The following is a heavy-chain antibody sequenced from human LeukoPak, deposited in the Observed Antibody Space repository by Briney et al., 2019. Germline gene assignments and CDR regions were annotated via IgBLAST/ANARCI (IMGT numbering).Heavy chain of an antibody. D-gene: IGHD3-10*01. V-gene: IGHV4-61*02. J-gene: IGHJ2*01. CDR2: IYTSGST. CDR3: ARDDEITMPWYFDL. CDR1: GGSISSGSYY. Sequence: SETLSLTCTVSGGSISSGSYYWSWIRQPAGKGLEWIGRIYTSGSTNYNPSLKSRVTISVDTSKNQFSLKLSSVTAADTAVYYCARDDEITMPWYFDLWGRGTLVTVSS.